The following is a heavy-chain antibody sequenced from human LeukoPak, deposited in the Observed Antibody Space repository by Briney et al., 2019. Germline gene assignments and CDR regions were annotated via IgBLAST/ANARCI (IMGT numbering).Heavy chain of an antibody. V-gene: IGHV3-21*01. CDR1: GFTVSRFS. CDR2: TSSSGSST. D-gene: IGHD4-11*01. CDR3: SGAHYSSGWHYFDY. Sequence: GSLRLSCAASGFTVSRFSMNWVRQAPGKGLEWVSSTSSSGSSTYYADSVKGRFTISRDNAKNTLYLQMNSLRAEDTAVCYCSGAHYSSGWHYFDYWGQGTLVTVSS. J-gene: IGHJ4*02.